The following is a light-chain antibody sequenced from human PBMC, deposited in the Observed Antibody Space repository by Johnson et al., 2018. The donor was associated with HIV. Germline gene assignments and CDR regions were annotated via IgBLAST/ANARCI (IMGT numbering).Light chain of an antibody. CDR3: GTWDSSLSAYV. Sequence: QAVLTQPPSVSAAPGQKVTISCSGSSSNIGRNYVSWYQQLPGTAPKLLIFDNNKRPSGIPDRFSASKSGTSATLGITGLQTGDGADYYCGTWDSSLSAYVFGTGTKVTVL. CDR2: DNN. J-gene: IGLJ1*01. CDR1: SSNIGRNY. V-gene: IGLV1-51*01.